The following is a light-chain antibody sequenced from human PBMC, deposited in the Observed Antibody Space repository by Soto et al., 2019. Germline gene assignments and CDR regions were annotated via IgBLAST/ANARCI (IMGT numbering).Light chain of an antibody. CDR3: SSYTSSNTRYV. CDR2: DVS. J-gene: IGLJ1*01. V-gene: IGLV2-14*01. Sequence: QSVLTQPASVSGSPGQSITISCTGTSSDVGGYNYVSWYQQHPGKAPKLMIYDVSSRLSGVSYRFSGSKSGNTASLTISGLQAEDEADYYCSSYTSSNTRYVFGTGTKLTVL. CDR1: SSDVGGYNY.